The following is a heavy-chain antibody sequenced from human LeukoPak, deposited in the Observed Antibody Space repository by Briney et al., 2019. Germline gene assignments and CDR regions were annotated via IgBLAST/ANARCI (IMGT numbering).Heavy chain of an antibody. V-gene: IGHV3-21*01. CDR3: ARDGAWAIFGVVSRNDAFDI. CDR1: GFSFSSYT. J-gene: IGHJ3*02. D-gene: IGHD3-3*01. CDR2: ISSSSSYI. Sequence: PGGSLRLSCAASGFSFSSYTMSWVRQAPGKGLEWVSSISSSSSYIYYADSVKGRFTISRDNAKNSLYLQMNSLRAEDTAVYYCARDGAWAIFGVVSRNDAFDIWGQGTMVTVSS.